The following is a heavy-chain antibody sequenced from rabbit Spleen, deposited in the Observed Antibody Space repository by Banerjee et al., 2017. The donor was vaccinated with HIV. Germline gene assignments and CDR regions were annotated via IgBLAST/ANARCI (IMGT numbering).Heavy chain of an antibody. J-gene: IGHJ6*01. CDR2: IYAGSSDST. CDR1: GFSFNSGYD. D-gene: IGHD8-1*01. V-gene: IGHV1S40*01. CDR3: ARDVGTSFSTYGMDL. Sequence: QSLEESGGDLVKPGASLTLTCTASGFSFNSGYDMCWVRQAPGKGLEWIACIYAGSSDSTYSATWAKGRFTISKTSSTTVTLQMTSLTAADTATYFCARDVGTSFSTYGMDLWGPGTLVTVS.